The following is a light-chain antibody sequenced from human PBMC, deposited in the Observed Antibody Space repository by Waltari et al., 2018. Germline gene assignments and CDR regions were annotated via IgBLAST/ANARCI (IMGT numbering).Light chain of an antibody. Sequence: QSALTQPASVSGSPGQSITISCTGTSSDVGTYNLVSWYQQHPGKAPKLMIYEVTKRSGGPSSCFCASRSGNAASPTFAVLQAEDEADYCCCSYNGGPYVFGTGTKVTVL. J-gene: IGLJ1*01. CDR2: EVT. CDR1: SSDVGTYNL. V-gene: IGLV2-23*02. CDR3: CSYNGGPYV.